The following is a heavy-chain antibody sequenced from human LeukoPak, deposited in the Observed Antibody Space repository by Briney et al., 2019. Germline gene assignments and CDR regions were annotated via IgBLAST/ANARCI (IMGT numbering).Heavy chain of an antibody. J-gene: IGHJ4*02. CDR2: IHTNGNT. CDR1: GGSISSHY. CDR3: ARVADSSGYLDY. Sequence: SETLSLTCTVSGGSISSHYWSWIRQSPGKGLEWIGYIHTNGNTNCKPSLKSRVILSQDTSKNQLSLKLGSVTATDTAVYYCARVADSSGYLDYWGQGTLVTVSS. D-gene: IGHD3-22*01. V-gene: IGHV4-4*09.